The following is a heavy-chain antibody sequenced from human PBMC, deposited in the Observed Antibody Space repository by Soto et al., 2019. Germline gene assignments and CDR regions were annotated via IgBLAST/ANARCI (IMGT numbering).Heavy chain of an antibody. CDR3: AKDVVVGATTGLGDYYYYYGMDV. J-gene: IGHJ6*02. D-gene: IGHD1-26*01. CDR1: GFTFSDYY. V-gene: IGHV3-11*06. CDR2: ISSSSSYT. Sequence: PGGSLRLSCAASGFTFSDYYMSWIRQAPGKGLEWVSYISSSSSYTNYADSVKGRFTISRDNAKNTLYLQMNSLRAEDTAVYYCAKDVVVGATTGLGDYYYYYGMDVWGQGTTVTVSS.